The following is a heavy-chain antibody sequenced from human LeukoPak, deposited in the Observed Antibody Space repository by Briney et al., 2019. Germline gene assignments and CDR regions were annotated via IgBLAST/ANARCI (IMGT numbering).Heavy chain of an antibody. Sequence: PETLSLTCAVYGGCFSGYYWSWIRQPPGKGLEWIGEINHSGSTNYNPSLKSRVAISVDTSKNQFSLKLSSVTAADTAVYFCARVKAVVTPWVFDYWGQGSLVAVSS. V-gene: IGHV4-34*01. CDR2: INHSGST. D-gene: IGHD4-23*01. J-gene: IGHJ4*02. CDR1: GGCFSGYY. CDR3: ARVKAVVTPWVFDY.